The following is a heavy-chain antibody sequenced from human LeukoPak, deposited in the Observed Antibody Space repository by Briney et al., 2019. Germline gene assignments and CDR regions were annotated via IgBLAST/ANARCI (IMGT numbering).Heavy chain of an antibody. Sequence: GESLKISCKGSGYSFTTYWIGWVRQMPGKGLEWMGIIYPGDSDIKYSPSFQGQVTISADKSISTAYLQWSSLKASDTAMYYCASPGGWLLGAFDIWGQGTMVTVSS. CDR3: ASPGGWLLGAFDI. CDR2: IYPGDSDI. D-gene: IGHD3-22*01. CDR1: GYSFTTYW. V-gene: IGHV5-51*01. J-gene: IGHJ3*02.